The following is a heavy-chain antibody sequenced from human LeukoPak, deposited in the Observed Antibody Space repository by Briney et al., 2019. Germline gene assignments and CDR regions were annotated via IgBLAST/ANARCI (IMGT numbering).Heavy chain of an antibody. CDR2: IFYGGNT. CDR1: GGSISSRDYY. CDR3: ARDLGSGNWFDP. D-gene: IGHD2-15*01. Sequence: SETLSLTCTVSGGSISSRDYYWGWIRQPPGKGLEWIGGIFYGGNTYYNPSLKSRLTISVDTSRNQFSLKLSSVTAADTAVYYCARDLGSGNWFDPWGQGTLVTVSS. V-gene: IGHV4-39*07. J-gene: IGHJ5*02.